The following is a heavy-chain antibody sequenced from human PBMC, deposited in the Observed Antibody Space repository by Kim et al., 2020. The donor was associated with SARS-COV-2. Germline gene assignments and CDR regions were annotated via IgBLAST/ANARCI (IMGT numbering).Heavy chain of an antibody. V-gene: IGHV1-69*01. CDR3: ARAPLSSSWYDY. Sequence: NYAQKFQGRVTITADESTSTAYMELSSLRSEDTAVYYCARAPLSSSWYDYWGQGTLVTVSS. D-gene: IGHD6-13*01. J-gene: IGHJ4*02.